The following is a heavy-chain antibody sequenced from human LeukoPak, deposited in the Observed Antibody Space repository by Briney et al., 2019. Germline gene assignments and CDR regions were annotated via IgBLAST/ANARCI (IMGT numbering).Heavy chain of an antibody. D-gene: IGHD1-26*01. CDR3: ARARGSYGRNWFDP. CDR2: MNPNSGNT. CDR1: GCTFTSYD. V-gene: IGHV1-8*01. J-gene: IGHJ5*02. Sequence: GASVKVSCKASGCTFTSYDINWVRQATGQGPEWMGWMNPNSGNTGYAQKFQGRVTMTRNTSISTAYMELSSLRSEDTAVYYCARARGSYGRNWFDPWGQGTLVTVSS.